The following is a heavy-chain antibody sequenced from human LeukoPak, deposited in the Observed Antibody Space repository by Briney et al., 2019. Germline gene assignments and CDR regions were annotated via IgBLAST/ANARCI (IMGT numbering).Heavy chain of an antibody. CDR2: IYYSGST. D-gene: IGHD6-13*01. CDR3: AREDSSSLDP. Sequence: SETLSLTCTVSGGSISSGDYYWSWIRQPPGKGLEWIGYIYYSGSTYYNPSLKSRVTISVDTSKNQFSLKLSSVTAANTAVYYCAREDSSSLDPWGQGTLVTVSS. CDR1: GGSISSGDYY. J-gene: IGHJ5*02. V-gene: IGHV4-30-4*01.